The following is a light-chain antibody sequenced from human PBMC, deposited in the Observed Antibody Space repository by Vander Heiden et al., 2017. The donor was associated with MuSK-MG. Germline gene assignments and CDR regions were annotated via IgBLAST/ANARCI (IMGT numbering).Light chain of an antibody. J-gene: IGLJ2*01. CDR1: TLGDKY. CDR3: QAWDSSTVV. Sequence: SYELTPPPSVSVSPGQIASITCSGATLGDKYACWYQQKPGQSPVLVIYQDSKRPSGIPERFSGSNSGNTATLTISGTQARDEADYYWQAWDSSTVVFGGGTKLTVL. V-gene: IGLV3-1*01. CDR2: QDS.